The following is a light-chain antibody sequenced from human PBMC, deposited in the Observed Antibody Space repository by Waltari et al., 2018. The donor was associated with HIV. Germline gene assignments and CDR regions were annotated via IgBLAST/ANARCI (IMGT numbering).Light chain of an antibody. CDR2: GAS. J-gene: IGKJ4*01. CDR1: QTVSSY. CDR3: QQFYNWPRT. V-gene: IGKV3-15*01. Sequence: EIVMTQSPVTLSVSPGERATLSCRDSQTVSSYLAWYQQKPGQAPRLLIYGASTRATGVPARFSGSGSGTEFTLTISSLQSEDFAVYYCQQFYNWPRTFGGGTKVEIK.